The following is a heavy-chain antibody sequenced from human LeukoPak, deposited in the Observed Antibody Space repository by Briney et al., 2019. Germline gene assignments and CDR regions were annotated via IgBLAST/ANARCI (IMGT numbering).Heavy chain of an antibody. J-gene: IGHJ4*02. D-gene: IGHD6-19*01. CDR3: ARDQRYSSGWTPIDY. CDR2: INSDGSST. CDR1: GFTFSSYW. V-gene: IGHV3-74*01. Sequence: GGSLRLSCADSGFTFSSYWMHWVRQAPGKGLVWVSRINSDGSSTSYADSVKGRFTISRDNAKNTLYLQMNSLRAEDTAVYYCARDQRYSSGWTPIDYWGQGTLVTVSS.